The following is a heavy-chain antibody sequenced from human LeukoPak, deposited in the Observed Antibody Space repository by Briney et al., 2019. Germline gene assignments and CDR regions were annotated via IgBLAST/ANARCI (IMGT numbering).Heavy chain of an antibody. CDR1: GFTFSTYN. CDR3: ARDQNSYGYCYFDY. V-gene: IGHV3-21*01. D-gene: IGHD5-18*01. Sequence: PGGSLRLSCAASGFTFSTYNMNWVRQAQGKGLELVSSISSSTSYIYYAASVKGRFTISRDNAKNSLYLQMNSLRAEDTAVYYCARDQNSYGYCYFDYWGQGTLVSASS. CDR2: ISSSTSYI. J-gene: IGHJ4*02.